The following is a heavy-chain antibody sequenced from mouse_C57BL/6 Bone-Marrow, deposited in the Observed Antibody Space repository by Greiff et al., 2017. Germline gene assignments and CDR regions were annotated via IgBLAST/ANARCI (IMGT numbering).Heavy chain of an antibody. V-gene: IGHV5-6*01. Sequence: EVQRVESGGDLVKPGGSLKLSCAASGFTFSSYGMSWVRQTPDKRLEWVATISSGGSYTYYPDSVKGRFTISRDNAKNTLYLQMSSLKSEDTAMYYCARHGNYVPYYAMDYWGQGTSVTVSS. D-gene: IGHD1-1*01. CDR2: ISSGGSYT. J-gene: IGHJ4*01. CDR1: GFTFSSYG. CDR3: ARHGNYVPYYAMDY.